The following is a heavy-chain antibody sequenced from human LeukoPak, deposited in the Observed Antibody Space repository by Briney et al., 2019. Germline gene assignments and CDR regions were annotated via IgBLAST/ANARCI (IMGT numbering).Heavy chain of an antibody. CDR2: IWYDGSNK. D-gene: IGHD3-3*01. V-gene: IGHV3-33*06. CDR3: AKDSRDEYYDFWSGYYYYYYMDV. CDR1: GFTFSSYG. J-gene: IGHJ6*03. Sequence: GGSLRLSCAASGFTFSSYGMHWVRQAPGKGLEWVAVIWYDGSNKYYADSVKGRFTISRDYSKNTLYLQMNSLRAEDTAVYYCAKDSRDEYYDFWSGYYYYYYMDVWGKGTTVTVSS.